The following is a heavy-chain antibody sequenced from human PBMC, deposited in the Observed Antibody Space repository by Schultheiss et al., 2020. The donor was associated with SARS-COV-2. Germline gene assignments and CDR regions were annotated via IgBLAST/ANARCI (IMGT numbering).Heavy chain of an antibody. J-gene: IGHJ6*02. CDR2: IYHSGST. Sequence: SETLSLTCAVYGGSFSGYYWSWIRQPPGKGLEWIGEIYHSGSTNYNPSLKSRVTISVDKSKNQFSLKLSSVTAADTAVYYCARDHGWNYAGYYYGMDVWGQGTTVTVSS. CDR3: ARDHGWNYAGYYYGMDV. V-gene: IGHV4-34*01. D-gene: IGHD1-7*01. CDR1: GGSFSGYY.